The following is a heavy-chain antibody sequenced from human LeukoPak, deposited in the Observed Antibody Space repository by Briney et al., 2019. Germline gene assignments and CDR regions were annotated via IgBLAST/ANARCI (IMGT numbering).Heavy chain of an antibody. J-gene: IGHJ4*02. CDR3: ARVYLDMITGRLSY. V-gene: IGHV1-18*01. CDR1: GYTFTNYG. D-gene: IGHD3-16*01. Sequence: ASVKVSCKASGYTFTNYGVSWGRQAPGQGLEWMGWVSAYNGNTNYAQKLQGRVTMTTDTSTSTAYMELRSLRSDDTAVYYCARVYLDMITGRLSYWGQGSLVTVSS. CDR2: VSAYNGNT.